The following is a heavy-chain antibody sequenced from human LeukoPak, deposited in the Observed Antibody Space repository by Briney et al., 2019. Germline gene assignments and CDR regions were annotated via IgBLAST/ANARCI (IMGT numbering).Heavy chain of an antibody. CDR2: IKSKTDGGTA. CDR1: GITFISAW. Sequence: GGSLRLSCAASGITFISAWMNWVRQAPGKGLDWVGRIKSKTDGGTAEHAAPVKGRFIISRDDSKNMLYLQMNSLDSDDTGVYYCATALRGVGFWGQGTLVTVPS. J-gene: IGHJ4*02. D-gene: IGHD3-3*01. CDR3: ATALRGVGF. V-gene: IGHV3-15*01.